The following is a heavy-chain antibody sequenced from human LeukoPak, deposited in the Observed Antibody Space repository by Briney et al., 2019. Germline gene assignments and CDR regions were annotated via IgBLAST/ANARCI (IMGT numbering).Heavy chain of an antibody. Sequence: GGSLRLSCAASGFTFSSYWMHWVRQAPGKGLVWVSRINSDGSSTSYADSVKGRFTISRDNAKNTLYLQMNSLRAEDTAVYYCARVGKQQLPNYWGQGTLVTVFS. J-gene: IGHJ4*02. V-gene: IGHV3-74*01. D-gene: IGHD6-13*01. CDR2: INSDGSST. CDR1: GFTFSSYW. CDR3: ARVGKQQLPNY.